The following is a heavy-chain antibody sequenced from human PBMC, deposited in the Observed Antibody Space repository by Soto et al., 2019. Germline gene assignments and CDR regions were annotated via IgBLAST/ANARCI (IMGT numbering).Heavy chain of an antibody. V-gene: IGHV4-34*01. D-gene: IGHD4-17*01. J-gene: IGHJ5*02. Sequence: SETLSLTCAVYGGSFSGYYWSWIRQPPGKGLEWIGEINHSGSTNYNPSLKSRVTISVDTSKNQFSLKLSSVTAADTAVYYCARAFGDDYGDYDLPWGQGTLVTVSS. CDR3: ARAFGDDYGDYDLP. CDR1: GGSFSGYY. CDR2: INHSGST.